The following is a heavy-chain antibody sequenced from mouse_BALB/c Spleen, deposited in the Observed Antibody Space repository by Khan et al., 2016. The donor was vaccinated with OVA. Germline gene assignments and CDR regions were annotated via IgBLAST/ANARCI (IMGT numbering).Heavy chain of an antibody. CDR3: ARSLGNYLFTY. D-gene: IGHD2-1*01. Sequence: QIQLVQSGPELKKPGETVKISCKASGYTFTDYGMNWVKQAPGKGLKWMGWINTYTGEPTSADDFKGRFAFSLETSASTASLQIINLKNEDTATYFCARSLGNYLFTYWGQGTLVTVSA. V-gene: IGHV9-3-1*01. J-gene: IGHJ3*01. CDR2: INTYTGEP. CDR1: GYTFTDYG.